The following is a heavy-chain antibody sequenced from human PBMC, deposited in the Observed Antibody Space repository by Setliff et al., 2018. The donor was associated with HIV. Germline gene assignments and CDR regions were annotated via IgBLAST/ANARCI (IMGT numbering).Heavy chain of an antibody. CDR3: ARNPDTSGYLYYYYYMDV. D-gene: IGHD3-22*01. CDR1: GYTFSGYY. J-gene: IGHJ6*03. V-gene: IGHV1-2*02. Sequence: ASVKVSCKASGYTFSGYYMHWVRRAPGQGLEWMGWINPTSGGTNYAQKFQDRVTMTRDTSISTAYMELSRLRSDDTAVYYCARNPDTSGYLYYYYYMDVWGKGTTVTVSS. CDR2: INPTSGGT.